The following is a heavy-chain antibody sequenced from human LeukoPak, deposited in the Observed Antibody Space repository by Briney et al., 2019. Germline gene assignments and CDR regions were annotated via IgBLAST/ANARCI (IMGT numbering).Heavy chain of an antibody. CDR2: IYFSGNT. D-gene: IGHD3-22*01. Sequence: SETLSLTCTVSGRSLDSGNFYWSWIRQPPGKGLEWIGYIYFSGNTYYNPSLKSRVTISLDMSKNQFSLKLSSVTAADTAVYHCARHMTVTYDAFDIWGQGTMVTVSS. CDR3: ARHMTVTYDAFDI. J-gene: IGHJ3*02. CDR1: GRSLDSGNFY. V-gene: IGHV4-30-4*08.